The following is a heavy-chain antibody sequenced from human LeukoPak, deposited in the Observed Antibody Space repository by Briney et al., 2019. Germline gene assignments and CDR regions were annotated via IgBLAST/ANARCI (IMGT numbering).Heavy chain of an antibody. CDR2: IYHGDSDT. J-gene: IGHJ5*02. CDR1: GYSFSNYW. V-gene: IGHV5-51*03. Sequence: GESLKISCPGSGYSFSNYWIGWVRQMPGGGLDLMGIIYHGDSDTRYSPSFQGQVTISADSSNNTAYLQWSSPKASVTAMYYCVRRSTDSRYAFYPWGQGTLVTVSS. D-gene: IGHD4-11*01. CDR3: VRRSTDSRYAFYP.